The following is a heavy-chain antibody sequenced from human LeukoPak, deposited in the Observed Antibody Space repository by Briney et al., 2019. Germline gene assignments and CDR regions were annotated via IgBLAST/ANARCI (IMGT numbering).Heavy chain of an antibody. J-gene: IGHJ6*03. CDR3: ARDNSGRYLYYYYYYYMDV. CDR2: INTNTGNP. V-gene: IGHV7-4-1*02. D-gene: IGHD6-19*01. Sequence: ASVKVSCKASGYTFTSYAMNWVRQAPGQGLEWMGWINTNTGNPTYAQGFTGRFVFSLDTSVSTAYLQISSLKAEDTAVYYCARDNSGRYLYYYYYYYMDVWGKGTTVTVSS. CDR1: GYTFTSYA.